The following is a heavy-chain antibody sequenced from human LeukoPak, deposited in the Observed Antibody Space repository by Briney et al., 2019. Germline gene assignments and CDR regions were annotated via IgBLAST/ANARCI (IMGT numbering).Heavy chain of an antibody. Sequence: GGSLRLSCAASGFTFDDYAMHWVRQAPGKGLEWVAVIWYGGSNKYYADSVKGRFTISRDNSKNTLYLQMNSLRAEDTAVYYCAKDTIAYSSSWFDYWGQGTLVTVSS. CDR1: GFTFDDYA. J-gene: IGHJ4*02. D-gene: IGHD6-13*01. V-gene: IGHV3-30*02. CDR3: AKDTIAYSSSWFDY. CDR2: IWYGGSNK.